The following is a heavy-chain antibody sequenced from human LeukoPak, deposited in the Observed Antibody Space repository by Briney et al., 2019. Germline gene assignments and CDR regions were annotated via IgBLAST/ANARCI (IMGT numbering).Heavy chain of an antibody. CDR3: AKDRPPNWGYYFDY. V-gene: IGHV3-30*18. Sequence: GRSLRLSCAASGFIFSSYGMHWVRQAPGKGLEWVAVISYDGRNKYYADSVKGRFTISRDNSKNTLYLQMNSLRAEDTAVYYCAKDRPPNWGYYFDYWGQGTLVTVSS. J-gene: IGHJ4*02. CDR2: ISYDGRNK. D-gene: IGHD7-27*01. CDR1: GFIFSSYG.